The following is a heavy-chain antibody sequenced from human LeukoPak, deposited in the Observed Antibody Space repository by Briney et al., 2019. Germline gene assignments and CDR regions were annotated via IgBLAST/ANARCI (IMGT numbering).Heavy chain of an antibody. D-gene: IGHD5-12*01. CDR3: ARGGSGYDSFYYYGMDV. CDR1: GGSISSYY. J-gene: IGHJ6*02. CDR2: IYDSVST. V-gene: IGHV4-59*01. Sequence: SERLSLTCTVSGGSISSYYWSWIRQPPGKGLEWIGYIYDSVSTNYNPSLKSRVTISVDTSKNQFSLKLSSVTAADTAVYYCARGGSGYDSFYYYGMDVWGQGTTVTVSS.